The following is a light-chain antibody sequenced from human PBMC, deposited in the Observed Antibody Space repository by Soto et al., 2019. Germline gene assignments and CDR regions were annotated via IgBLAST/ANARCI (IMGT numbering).Light chain of an antibody. CDR3: QQFHYWWT. CDR2: GAS. Sequence: EIVMTQSPATLSASPGERVTLSCRASQTVTTNLAWYQQKPGQAPRLLIYGASTRATGIPARLSSSGSGTEFTLTISSLQSEDFAFYYCQQFHYWWTFGQGTKVNIK. J-gene: IGKJ1*01. V-gene: IGKV3-15*01. CDR1: QTVTTN.